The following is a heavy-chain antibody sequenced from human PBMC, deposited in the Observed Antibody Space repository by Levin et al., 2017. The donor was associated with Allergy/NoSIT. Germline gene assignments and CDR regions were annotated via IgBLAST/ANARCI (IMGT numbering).Heavy chain of an antibody. CDR2: IWYDGSNK. D-gene: IGHD3-10*01. CDR1: GFTFSSYG. Sequence: GGSLRLSCAASGFTFSSYGMHWVRQAPGKGLEWVAVIWYDGSNKYYADSVKGRFTISRDNSKNTLYLQMNSLRAEDTAVYYCARVSGSGYGMDVWGQGTTVTVSS. CDR3: ARVSGSGYGMDV. J-gene: IGHJ6*02. V-gene: IGHV3-33*01.